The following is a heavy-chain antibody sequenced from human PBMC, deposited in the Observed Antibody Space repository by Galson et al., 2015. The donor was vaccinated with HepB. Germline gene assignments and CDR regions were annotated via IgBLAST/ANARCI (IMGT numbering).Heavy chain of an antibody. CDR3: AREPRTRRYYYDSSTYGPVDY. D-gene: IGHD3-22*01. CDR2: TSYDEMYK. Sequence: SLRLSCAASGFTFTNYAMHWVRQAPGKGLEWVAVTSYDEMYKYYTDSVRGRFTIFRDNSKNTLYLQMNSLRTEDTAVYYCAREPRTRRYYYDSSTYGPVDYWGQGSLVTVSS. J-gene: IGHJ4*02. CDR1: GFTFTNYA. V-gene: IGHV3-30*04.